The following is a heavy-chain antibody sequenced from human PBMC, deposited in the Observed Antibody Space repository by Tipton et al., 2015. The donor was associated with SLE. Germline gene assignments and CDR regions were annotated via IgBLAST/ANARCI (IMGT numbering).Heavy chain of an antibody. D-gene: IGHD1-26*01. CDR3: ARGSGIVGASEEGH. J-gene: IGHJ4*02. CDR2: INSDGSST. Sequence: SLRLSCAASGFTFYNYWMHWVRQAPGKGLVWVSHINSDGSSTTYADSVKGRFTISRDNAKNTLYLQMNSLRAEDTAVYYCARGSGIVGASEEGHWGQGTLVTVSS. V-gene: IGHV3-74*01. CDR1: GFTFYNYW.